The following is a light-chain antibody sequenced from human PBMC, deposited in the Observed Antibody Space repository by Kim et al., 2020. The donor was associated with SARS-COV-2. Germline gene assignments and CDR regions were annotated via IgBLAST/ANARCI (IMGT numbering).Light chain of an antibody. CDR2: YTS. J-gene: IGLJ3*02. Sequence: QLVLTQAPSASGTPGQRVTISCSGSNSNIGSNNVNWYQQVPGTAPKLLIYYTSERPSGVPDRFSGSRSGTSASLAISGLQSEDEAHYYCAAWDDSLNGPGFGGGTQLTVL. CDR3: AAWDDSLNGPG. CDR1: NSNIGSNN. V-gene: IGLV1-44*01.